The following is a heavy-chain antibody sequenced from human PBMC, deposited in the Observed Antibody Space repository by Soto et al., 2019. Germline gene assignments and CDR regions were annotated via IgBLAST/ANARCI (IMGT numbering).Heavy chain of an antibody. V-gene: IGHV3-30*18. J-gene: IGHJ4*02. CDR2: ISYDGSNK. D-gene: IGHD3-10*01. CDR1: EFTFSSYG. Sequence: QVQLMESGRGVVQPGRSLRLSCAASEFTFSSYGMQWVRQAPGKGLEWVAVISYDGSNKYYADSVKGRFTISRDNSKNTLYLQMNSLRVEDTAVYYCAKVVYGSGSLGLDYWGQVTLGTVSS. CDR3: AKVVYGSGSLGLDY.